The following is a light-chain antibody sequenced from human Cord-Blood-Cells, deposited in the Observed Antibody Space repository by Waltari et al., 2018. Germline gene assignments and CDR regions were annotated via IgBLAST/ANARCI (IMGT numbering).Light chain of an antibody. J-gene: IGKJ1*01. CDR2: WAS. Sequence: DIVMTQSPDSLAVSLGERATINCKSSQSVLYSSNNKNYLSWYQQKPGRPPKLLIYWASTRESGVPDRFSGSGSGTDFTLTISSLQAEEVAVYYCQQYYSTPRTFGQGTKVEIK. CDR3: QQYYSTPRT. V-gene: IGKV4-1*01. CDR1: QSVLYSSNNKNY.